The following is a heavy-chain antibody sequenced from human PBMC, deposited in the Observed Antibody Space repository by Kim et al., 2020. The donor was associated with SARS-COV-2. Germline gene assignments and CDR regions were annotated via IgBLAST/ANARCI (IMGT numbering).Heavy chain of an antibody. J-gene: IGHJ4*02. CDR2: IWYDATNQ. CDR3: ARSSNNAFDF. CDR1: GFIFSTYG. D-gene: IGHD1-20*01. V-gene: IGHV3-33*07. Sequence: GGSLRLSCAASGFIFSTYGMFWVRQAPGKGLEWVAVIWYDATNQNYADSVKGRFTISRDNSKNTVYLQMNSLRAEDTALYYCARSSNNAFDFWGQGTLVTVSS.